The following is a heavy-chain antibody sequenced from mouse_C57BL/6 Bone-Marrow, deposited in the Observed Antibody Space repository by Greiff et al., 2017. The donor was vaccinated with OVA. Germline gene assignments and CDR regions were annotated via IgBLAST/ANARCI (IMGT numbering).Heavy chain of an antibody. V-gene: IGHV1-84*01. CDR1: GYTFTDYY. CDR2: INPGSGNT. Sequence: QVQLQQSGPELVKPGASVKISCKASGYTFTDYYINWVKQRPGQGLEWIGWINPGSGNTKYNEKFKGKATLTVDTSSSTAYMQLSSLTSEDSAVYFCALYYSFDYWGKGTTLTVSS. J-gene: IGHJ2*01. CDR3: ALYYSFDY. D-gene: IGHD2-12*01.